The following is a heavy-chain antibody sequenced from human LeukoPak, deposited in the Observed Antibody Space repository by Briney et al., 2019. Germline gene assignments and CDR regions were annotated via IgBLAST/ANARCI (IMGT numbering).Heavy chain of an antibody. Sequence: GGSLRLSCAGSGFSFSSYWMNWVRQAPGKGLEWVSGISGSGGDTYYADSVKGRFTISRDNSKNTLNLQMNSLRAEDTALYYCAKDQNYESSGYYGGFDYWGQGTLVTVSS. CDR2: ISGSGGDT. D-gene: IGHD3-22*01. J-gene: IGHJ4*02. CDR1: GFSFSSYW. V-gene: IGHV3-23*01. CDR3: AKDQNYESSGYYGGFDY.